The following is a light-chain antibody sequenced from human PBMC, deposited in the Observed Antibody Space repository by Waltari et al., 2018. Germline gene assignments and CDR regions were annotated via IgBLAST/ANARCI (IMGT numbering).Light chain of an antibody. V-gene: IGLV2-23*02. Sequence: QSALTQPASVSGSPGQAITTSCTGTSSDVGGDILVSWYHQHPGKAPKPRVYEVTKRPRGVSTRFSGCTSGNTASLAISGLQAEDEADYYCCSYAGSGTFVVFGGGTKLTVL. J-gene: IGLJ2*01. CDR2: EVT. CDR3: CSYAGSGTFVV. CDR1: SSDVGGDIL.